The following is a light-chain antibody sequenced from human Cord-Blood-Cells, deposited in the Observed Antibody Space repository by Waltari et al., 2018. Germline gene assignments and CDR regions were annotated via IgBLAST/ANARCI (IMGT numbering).Light chain of an antibody. J-gene: IGLJ3*02. V-gene: IGLV2-23*01. CDR2: EGS. Sequence: QSALTQPASVSGSPGQSITISCTGTSSDVGSYNLVSWYQQHPDKAPKHMIYEGSNRATGVSNRFSGSKSGNTAALTMSRLQADDEADYYCCTYAGSSAPWVFGGGTKLTVL. CDR1: SSDVGSYNL. CDR3: CTYAGSSAPWV.